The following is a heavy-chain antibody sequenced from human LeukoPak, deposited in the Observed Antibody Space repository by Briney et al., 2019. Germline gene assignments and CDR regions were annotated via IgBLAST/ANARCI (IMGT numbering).Heavy chain of an antibody. CDR3: AKVGNYYYYGMDV. CDR2: ISGSGDST. Sequence: GGSLRLSCAASGFTFNSYVMSWVRQAPGKGLEWVSGISGSGDSTYYADSVKGRFTFSRDNSKNTMYLQMDSLRAEDTAIYYCAKVGNYYYYGMDVWGQGTTVTVSS. V-gene: IGHV3-23*01. J-gene: IGHJ6*02. CDR1: GFTFNSYV. D-gene: IGHD1-1*01.